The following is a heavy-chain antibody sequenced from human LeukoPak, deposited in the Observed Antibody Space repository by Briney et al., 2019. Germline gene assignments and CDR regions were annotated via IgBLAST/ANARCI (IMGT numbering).Heavy chain of an antibody. CDR1: GFTFDDYA. J-gene: IGHJ3*02. V-gene: IGHV3-9*03. Sequence: GRSLRLSCAASGFTFDDYAMNWVRQAPGKGLEWVSGISWNSGSIGYADSVKGRFTISRDNAKNSLYLQMNSLRAEDMALYYCAKDGGSYSLFAFDIWGQGTMVTASS. CDR2: ISWNSGSI. CDR3: AKDGGSYSLFAFDI. D-gene: IGHD2-15*01.